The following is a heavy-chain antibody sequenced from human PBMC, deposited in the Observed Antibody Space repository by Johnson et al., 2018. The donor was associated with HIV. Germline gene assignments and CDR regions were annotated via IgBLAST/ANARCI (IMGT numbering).Heavy chain of an antibody. Sequence: VQLVESGGGLVQPGGSLRLSCAASGFTFSSYDIHWVRQATGKGLESVSPIGPAADTYYPGSVKGRFTVSRENAKNSLYLQMNSLRAGDTAVFYCARGITGAHRGAFDIWGQGTMVTVSS. CDR2: IGPAADT. J-gene: IGHJ3*02. CDR1: GFTFSSYD. V-gene: IGHV3-13*01. D-gene: IGHD1-20*01. CDR3: ARGITGAHRGAFDI.